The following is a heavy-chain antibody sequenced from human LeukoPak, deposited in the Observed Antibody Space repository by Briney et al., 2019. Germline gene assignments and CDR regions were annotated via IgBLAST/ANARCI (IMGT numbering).Heavy chain of an antibody. CDR2: IYYSGST. CDR1: GGSISSGGYY. D-gene: IGHD3-9*01. J-gene: IGHJ5*02. Sequence: SETLSLTCTVSGGSISSGGYYWSWIRQHPGKGLEWIGYIYYSGSTYYNPSLKSRVTISVDTSKNQFSLKLSSVTAADTAVYYCARESSYFDYYNWFDPWGQGTLVTVSS. V-gene: IGHV4-31*03. CDR3: ARESSYFDYYNWFDP.